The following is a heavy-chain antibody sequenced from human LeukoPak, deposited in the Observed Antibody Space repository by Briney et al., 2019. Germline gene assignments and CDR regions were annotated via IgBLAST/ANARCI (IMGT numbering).Heavy chain of an antibody. J-gene: IGHJ5*02. CDR1: SDSISSNY. CDR3: ARCRDEFGDYGFTS. V-gene: IGHV4-59*01. Sequence: SETLSLTCTVSSDSISSNYWSWIRQPPGKGLEWIGYISNSGSTKYNPSLRSRVTISVDTPKNLFSLKLTSMTAADTAFYYCARCRDEFGDYGFTSWGQGTLVTVSS. CDR2: ISNSGST. D-gene: IGHD4-17*01.